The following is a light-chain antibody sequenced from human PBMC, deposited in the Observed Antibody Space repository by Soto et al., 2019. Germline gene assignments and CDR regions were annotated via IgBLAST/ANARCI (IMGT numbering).Light chain of an antibody. CDR2: EVS. CDR1: NSDVGGYNY. J-gene: IGLJ1*01. Sequence: QSVLAQHDSVSGSPGQSITISCTGTNSDVGGYNYVSWYQQHPGKAPELMIYEVSHRPSGVSNRFSGSKSDNTASLTISWLQAEDEADYYCSSYTSISTLYVFGTGTKVTVL. CDR3: SSYTSISTLYV. V-gene: IGLV2-14*01.